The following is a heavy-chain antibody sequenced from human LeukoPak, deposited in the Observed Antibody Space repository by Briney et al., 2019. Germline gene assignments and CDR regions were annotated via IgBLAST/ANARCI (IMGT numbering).Heavy chain of an antibody. CDR3: ARGSWSYYYMDV. V-gene: IGHV4-59*01. J-gene: IGHJ6*03. D-gene: IGHD6-13*01. CDR1: GGSISSYY. CDR2: IYYSGST. Sequence: SETLSLTCSVSGGSISSYYWSWIRQPPGKGLEWIGYIYYSGSTDYNPSLKSRVTISVDTSKNQFSLKLSSVTAADTAVYYCARGSWSYYYMDVWGKGTTVTISS.